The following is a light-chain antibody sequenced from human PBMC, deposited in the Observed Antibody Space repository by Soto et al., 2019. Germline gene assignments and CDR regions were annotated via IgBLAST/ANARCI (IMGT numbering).Light chain of an antibody. CDR2: GAS. CDR1: QSVSSSY. J-gene: IGKJ4*01. Sequence: EIVLTQSPGTLSLSPGERATLSCRASQSVSSSYLAWYQQKPGQGPRLLIYGASSRATGIPDRFSGSGSGTDFTLTISRLEPEDFAVYYCQQCGSSPLTFGGGTKVEIK. V-gene: IGKV3-20*01. CDR3: QQCGSSPLT.